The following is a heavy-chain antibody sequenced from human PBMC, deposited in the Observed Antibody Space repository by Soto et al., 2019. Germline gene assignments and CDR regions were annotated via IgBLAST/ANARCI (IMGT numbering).Heavy chain of an antibody. CDR3: AKDQGLYSSGPLDY. J-gene: IGHJ4*02. V-gene: IGHV3-30-3*01. Sequence: GGSLRLSCAASGFSFSSYAMHWVRQAPGKGLEWVAVISYDGSNIYYADSVKGRFTISRDNSKNTLYLQMNSLRAEDTAVYYCAKDQGLYSSGPLDYWGQGTLVTVSS. CDR1: GFSFSSYA. CDR2: ISYDGSNI. D-gene: IGHD6-19*01.